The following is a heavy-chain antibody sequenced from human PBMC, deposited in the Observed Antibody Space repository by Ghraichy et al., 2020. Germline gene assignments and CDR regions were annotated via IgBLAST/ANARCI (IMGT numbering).Heavy chain of an antibody. CDR1: GGSISSYY. Sequence: SETLSLTCTVSGGSISSYYWSWIRQPPGKGLEWIGYIYTSGSTNYNPSLKSRVTISVDTSKNQFSLKLSSVTAADTAVYYCARHPYAAEYFQHWGQGTLVTVSS. V-gene: IGHV4-4*09. D-gene: IGHD4-17*01. CDR2: IYTSGST. J-gene: IGHJ1*01. CDR3: ARHPYAAEYFQH.